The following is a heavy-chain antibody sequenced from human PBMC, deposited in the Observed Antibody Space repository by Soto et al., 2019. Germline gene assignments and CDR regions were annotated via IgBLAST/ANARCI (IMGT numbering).Heavy chain of an antibody. D-gene: IGHD1-7*01. V-gene: IGHV1-46*03. Sequence: ASVKVACKASGYTFTSYYMRWVRQATGQGLEWMGIINPSGGSTSYAQKFQGRVTMTRDTSTSTVYMELSSLRSEDTAVYYCARDRGDWNLNYYMDVWGKGTTVTVSS. J-gene: IGHJ6*03. CDR2: INPSGGST. CDR3: ARDRGDWNLNYYMDV. CDR1: GYTFTSYY.